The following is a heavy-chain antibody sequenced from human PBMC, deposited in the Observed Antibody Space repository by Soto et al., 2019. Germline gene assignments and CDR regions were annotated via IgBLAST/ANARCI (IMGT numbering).Heavy chain of an antibody. CDR2: IDWDDDK. D-gene: IGHD4-17*01. CDR3: ARIPDDYGGNRGGMDV. V-gene: IGHV2-70*04. J-gene: IGHJ6*02. Sequence: SGPTLVNPTQTLTLTCTFSGFSLSTSGMRVSWIRQPPGKALEWLARIDWDDDKFYSTSLKTRLTISKDTSKNQVVLTMTNMDHVDTATYYCARIPDDYGGNRGGMDVWGQGTTVTVSS. CDR1: GFSLSTSGMR.